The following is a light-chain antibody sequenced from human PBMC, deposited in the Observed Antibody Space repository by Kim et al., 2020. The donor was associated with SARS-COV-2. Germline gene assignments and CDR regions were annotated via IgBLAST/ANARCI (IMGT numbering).Light chain of an antibody. V-gene: IGLV2-8*01. CDR2: EVT. Sequence: GQSVPISCTGTSSDVGGYNYVSWYQQSPGKPPKVMIYEVTKRPSGVPDRFSGSKSGNTASLTVSGLQAEDEADYYCSSYAGSNNLVFGGGTQLTVL. CDR3: SSYAGSNNLV. J-gene: IGLJ2*01. CDR1: SSDVGGYNY.